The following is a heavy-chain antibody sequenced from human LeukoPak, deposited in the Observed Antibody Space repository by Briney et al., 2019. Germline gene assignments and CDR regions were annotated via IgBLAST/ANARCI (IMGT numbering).Heavy chain of an antibody. D-gene: IGHD1-26*01. CDR2: IYSGGSA. CDR3: AREWERD. Sequence: GGSLRLSCAASGFTVSSNYMSWVRQAPGKGLEWVSVIYSGGSAYYADSVKGRFTISRDNSKKTLYLQMNSLRAEDTAVYYCAREWERDWGQGTLVTVSS. V-gene: IGHV3-53*01. J-gene: IGHJ4*02. CDR1: GFTVSSNY.